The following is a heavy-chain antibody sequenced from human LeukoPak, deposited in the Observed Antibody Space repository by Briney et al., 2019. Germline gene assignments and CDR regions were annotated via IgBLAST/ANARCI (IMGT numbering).Heavy chain of an antibody. Sequence: LGESLKISCKGSGYSFTSYWIGWVRQMPGKGLEWMGIIYPGDSDTRYSPSFQGQVTISADKSISTAYLQWSSLKASDTAMYYCARHRRGSSWLQEIGYWGQGTLVTVSS. J-gene: IGHJ4*02. CDR2: IYPGDSDT. V-gene: IGHV5-51*01. CDR3: ARHRRGSSWLQEIGY. CDR1: GYSFTSYW. D-gene: IGHD6-13*01.